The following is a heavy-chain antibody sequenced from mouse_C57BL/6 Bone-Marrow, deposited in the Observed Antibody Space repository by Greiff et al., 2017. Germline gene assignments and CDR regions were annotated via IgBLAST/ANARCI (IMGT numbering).Heavy chain of an antibody. V-gene: IGHV1-9*01. Sequence: VQLQQSGAELMKPGASVKLSCKATGYTFTGYWIEWVKQRPGHGLEWIGEILPGSGSTTYNEKFKGKATFTADTSSNTDYMQLSSLTTEDSAIYYCARILITTAFDVWGTGTTVTVSS. J-gene: IGHJ1*03. CDR1: GYTFTGYW. CDR3: ARILITTAFDV. CDR2: ILPGSGST. D-gene: IGHD1-1*01.